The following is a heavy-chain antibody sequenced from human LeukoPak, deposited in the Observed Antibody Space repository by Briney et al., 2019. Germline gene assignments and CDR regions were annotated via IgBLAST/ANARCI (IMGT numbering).Heavy chain of an antibody. CDR2: IKQDGSEK. D-gene: IGHD2-15*01. V-gene: IGHV3-7*01. CDR3: ARDRSGGSCSDY. Sequence: GGSLRLSCAASGFTFSDYWMSWVRQAPGKGLEGVANIKQDGSEKYYVDSVKGRFTISRDNAKNSLYLQMNGLRAEDTAVYYCARDRSGGSCSDYWGQGTLVTVSS. J-gene: IGHJ4*02. CDR1: GFTFSDYW.